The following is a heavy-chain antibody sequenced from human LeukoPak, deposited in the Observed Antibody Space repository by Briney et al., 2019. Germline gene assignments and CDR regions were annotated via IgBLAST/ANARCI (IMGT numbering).Heavy chain of an antibody. J-gene: IGHJ6*04. V-gene: IGHV3-15*01. CDR3: TTAPGRYCSGGSCYDGYYYYGMDV. CDR2: IKSKTDGGTT. CDR1: GFTFGNHA. Sequence: GRSLRLSCTSSGFTFGNHAMSWVRQAPGKGLEWVARIKSKTDGGTTDYAAQVKGRFTSSRDDSKYTLDLQMNSLKTEDTAVYYCTTAPGRYCSGGSCYDGYYYYGMDVWGKGTTVTVSS. D-gene: IGHD2-15*01.